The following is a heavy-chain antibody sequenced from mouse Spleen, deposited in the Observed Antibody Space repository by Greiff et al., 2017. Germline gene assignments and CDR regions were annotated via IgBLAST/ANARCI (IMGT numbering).Heavy chain of an antibody. D-gene: IGHD4-1*01. CDR3: ARCRNWDWYFDV. CDR2: IYPGSGST. V-gene: IGHV1-55*01. CDR1: GYTFTSYW. Sequence: QVQLQQPGAELVKPGASVKMSCKASGYTFTSYWITWVKQRPGQGLEWIGDIYPGSGSTNYNEKFKSKATLTVDTSSSTAYMQLSSLTSEDSAVYYCARCRNWDWYFDVWGTGTTVTVSS. J-gene: IGHJ1*03.